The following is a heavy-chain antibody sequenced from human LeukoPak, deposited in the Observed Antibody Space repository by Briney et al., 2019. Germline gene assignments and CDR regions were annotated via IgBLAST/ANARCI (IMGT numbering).Heavy chain of an antibody. CDR1: GGSISTFH. Sequence: SETLSLTCTVSGGSISTFHWSWIRQPPGRGLEWICFNHNTGSTNYNPSLNSRVTISLDTSKNQFFLKLSSVTAADTAVYYCARHVHCSGGSCYRYGMDGWGQGTTVTVSS. CDR3: ARHVHCSGGSCYRYGMDG. CDR2: NHNTGST. V-gene: IGHV4-59*08. D-gene: IGHD2-15*01. J-gene: IGHJ6*02.